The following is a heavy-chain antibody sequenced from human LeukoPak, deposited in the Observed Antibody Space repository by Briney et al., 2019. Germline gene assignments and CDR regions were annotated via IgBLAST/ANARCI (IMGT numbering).Heavy chain of an antibody. CDR3: ARTQRYFDSYYFDY. V-gene: IGHV4-30-2*01. CDR1: GGSISSGGYS. D-gene: IGHD3-9*01. Sequence: SETLSLTCAVSGGSISSGGYSWSWIRQPPGKGLEWIGYIYHSGSTYYNPSLKSRVTISVDRSKNQFSLKLSSVTAADTAVYYCARTQRYFDSYYFDYWGQGTLVTVSS. CDR2: IYHSGST. J-gene: IGHJ4*02.